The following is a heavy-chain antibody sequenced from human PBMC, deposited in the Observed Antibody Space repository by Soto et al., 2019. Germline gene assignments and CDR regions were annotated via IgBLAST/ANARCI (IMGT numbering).Heavy chain of an antibody. D-gene: IGHD2-2*01. V-gene: IGHV1-69*01. J-gene: IGHJ6*02. CDR1: EGTFSSYA. CDR3: ARVPCSSTSCYRYYYYGMDV. Sequence: QVQLVQSGAEVKKPGSSVKVSCKASEGTFSSYAISWVRQAPGQGLEWMGGIIPIFGTANYAQKFQGRVTITADESTSTAYMELSSLRSEDTAVYYCARVPCSSTSCYRYYYYGMDVWGQGTTVTVSS. CDR2: IIPIFGTA.